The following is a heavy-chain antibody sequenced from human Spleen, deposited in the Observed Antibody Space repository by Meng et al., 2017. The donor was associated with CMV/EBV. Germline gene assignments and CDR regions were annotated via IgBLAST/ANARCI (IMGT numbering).Heavy chain of an antibody. CDR1: GYTFTSYG. D-gene: IGHD3-3*01. J-gene: IGHJ6*02. CDR3: ARDLRPGTTIFGVRSVHYGMDV. CDR2: INPNSGGT. V-gene: IGHV1-2*02. Sequence: ASVKVSCKASGYTFTSYGISWVRQAPGQGLEWMGWINPNSGGTNYAQKFQGRVTMTRDTSISTAYMELSRLRSDDTAVYYCARDLRPGTTIFGVRSVHYGMDVWGQGTTVTVSS.